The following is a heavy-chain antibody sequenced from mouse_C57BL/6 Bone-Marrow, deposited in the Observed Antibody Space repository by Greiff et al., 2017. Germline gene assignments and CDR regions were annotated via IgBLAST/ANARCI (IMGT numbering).Heavy chain of an antibody. CDR1: GYTFTSYW. J-gene: IGHJ1*03. V-gene: IGHV1-53*01. D-gene: IGHD1-1*01. Sequence: QVQLKQPGTELVKPGASVKLSCKASGYTFTSYWMHWVKQRPGQGLEWIGNINPSNGGTNYNEKFKSKATLTVDKSSSTAYMQLSSLTSEDSAVYYCARLPLYYGSSYWYFDVWGTGPRSPSPQ. CDR2: INPSNGGT. CDR3: ARLPLYYGSSYWYFDV.